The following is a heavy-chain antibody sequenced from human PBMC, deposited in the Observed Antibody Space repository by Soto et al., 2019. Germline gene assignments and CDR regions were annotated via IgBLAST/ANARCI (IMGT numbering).Heavy chain of an antibody. J-gene: IGHJ5*02. CDR3: AGGGGWLPDS. D-gene: IGHD5-12*01. CDR1: GGSVSSTNYW. V-gene: IGHV4-61*01. Sequence: QVQLQESGPGLVKPSETLSLTCSVSGGSVSSTNYWWTWIRQSPEKGLEWIANIRYSGRTMYNPSLKGRVTISVDTPKNQLSLELNSGTAADTAVYYCAGGGGWLPDSWGQGTPVTVSS. CDR2: IRYSGRT.